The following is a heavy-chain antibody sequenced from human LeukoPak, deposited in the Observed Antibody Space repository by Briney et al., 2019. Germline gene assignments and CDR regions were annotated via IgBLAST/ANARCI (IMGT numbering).Heavy chain of an antibody. D-gene: IGHD5-12*01. CDR3: ARECPDGGYDAYYYYGMDV. CDR1: GYTFTSYY. V-gene: IGHV1-46*01. CDR2: INPSGGST. Sequence: GASVKVSCKASGYTFTSYYTHWVRQAPGQGLEWMGIINPSGGSTSYAQKFQGRVTMTRDTSTSTVYMGLSSLRSEDTAVYYCARECPDGGYDAYYYYGMDVWGQGTTVTVSS. J-gene: IGHJ6*02.